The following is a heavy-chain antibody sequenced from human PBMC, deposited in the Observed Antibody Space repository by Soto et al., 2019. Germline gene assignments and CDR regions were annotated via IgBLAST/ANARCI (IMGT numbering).Heavy chain of an antibody. CDR3: ARDCTNGVCYWGFPGFDP. V-gene: IGHV1-69*13. D-gene: IGHD2-8*01. CDR1: GGTFSSYA. J-gene: IGHJ5*02. CDR2: IIPIFGTA. Sequence: ASVKVSCKASGGTFSSYAISWVRQAPGQGLEWMGGIIPIFGTANYAQKFQGRVTITADESTSTAYMELSSLRSEDTAVYYCARDCTNGVCYWGFPGFDPWGQGTLVTVSS.